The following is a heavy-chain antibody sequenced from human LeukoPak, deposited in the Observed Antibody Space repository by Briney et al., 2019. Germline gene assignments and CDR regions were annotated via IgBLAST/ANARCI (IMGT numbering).Heavy chain of an antibody. CDR2: ISWDGGST. CDR3: AKDKEYSGFGPILSGYYYGMDV. CDR1: GFTFDDYA. V-gene: IGHV3-43D*04. J-gene: IGHJ6*04. Sequence: PGGSLRLSCAASGFTFDDYAMHWVRQAPGKGLGWVPLISWDGGSTYYADSVKGRFTISRDNSRHTLYLQMNSLGAEDTALYYCAKDKEYSGFGPILSGYYYGMDVWGKGTTVTVSS. D-gene: IGHD5-12*01.